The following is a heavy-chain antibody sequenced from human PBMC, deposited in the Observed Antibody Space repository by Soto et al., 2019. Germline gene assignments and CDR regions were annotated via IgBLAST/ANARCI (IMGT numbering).Heavy chain of an antibody. D-gene: IGHD3-9*01. CDR2: ISSSSSTI. CDR3: ARGLAILTGYYTGNWFDP. J-gene: IGHJ5*02. CDR1: GFTFSSYS. Sequence: GGSLRLSCAASGFTFSSYSMNWVRQAPGKGLEWVSYISSSSSTIYYADSVKGRFTISRDNAKNSLYLQMNSLRAEDTAVYYCARGLAILTGYYTGNWFDPWGQGTLVTVSS. V-gene: IGHV3-48*01.